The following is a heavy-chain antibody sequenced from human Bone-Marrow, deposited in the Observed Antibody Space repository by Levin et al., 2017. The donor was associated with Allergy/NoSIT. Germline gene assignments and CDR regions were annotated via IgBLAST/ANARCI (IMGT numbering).Heavy chain of an antibody. CDR2: ISYDGSNK. V-gene: IGHV3-30*04. J-gene: IGHJ3*02. Sequence: GGSLRLSCAASGFTFSSYAMHWVRQAPGKGLEWVAVISYDGSNKYYADSVKGRFTISRDNSKNTLYLQMNSLRAEDTAVYYCARDLMATVRGDDAFDIWGQGTMVTVSS. CDR3: ARDLMATVRGDDAFDI. CDR1: GFTFSSYA. D-gene: IGHD4-17*01.